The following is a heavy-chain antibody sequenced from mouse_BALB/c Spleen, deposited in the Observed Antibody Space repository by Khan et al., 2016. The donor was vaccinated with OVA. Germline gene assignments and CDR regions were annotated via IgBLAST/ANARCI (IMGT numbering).Heavy chain of an antibody. Sequence: EVELVESGGDLVKTGGSLKLSCAASGFTFSTYGMSWVRQTPDKRLEWVATISSGGHYTYYIDSVKGRFTISRDNAKNILYLQMTSLRSEDSAMYYCARLAYYYSSECFAYWGQGTLVTVSA. CDR3: ARLAYYYSSECFAY. CDR1: GFTFSTYG. V-gene: IGHV5-6*01. CDR2: ISSGGHYT. J-gene: IGHJ3*01. D-gene: IGHD1-1*01.